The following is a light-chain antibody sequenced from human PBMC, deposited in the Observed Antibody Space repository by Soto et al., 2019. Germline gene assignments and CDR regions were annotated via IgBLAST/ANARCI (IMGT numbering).Light chain of an antibody. Sequence: QSVLTQPPSVSEAPGQRVTISCTGTSSDIGAGYDVHWYQQLPGAAPKLRIYSNAIRPSGVPDRFSASKSGTSASLAITGLRAEDEADYYCQSYDSSLTTYVFGTGTKLTVL. CDR1: SSDIGAGYD. CDR3: QSYDSSLTTYV. J-gene: IGLJ1*01. V-gene: IGLV1-40*01. CDR2: SNA.